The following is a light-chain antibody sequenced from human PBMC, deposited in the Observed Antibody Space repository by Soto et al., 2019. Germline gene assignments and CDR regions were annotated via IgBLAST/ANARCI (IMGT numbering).Light chain of an antibody. Sequence: EIVLTQSPGTLSLSPGERATLSCRASQSVSSSYLAWYQQKPGQAPRLLIYGASSRATGIPDRFSGSGSGTDFTLTISRLEPEDFATYYCHHYITYPVTFGQGTKVEIK. CDR2: GAS. V-gene: IGKV3-20*01. CDR1: QSVSSSY. J-gene: IGKJ1*01. CDR3: HHYITYPVT.